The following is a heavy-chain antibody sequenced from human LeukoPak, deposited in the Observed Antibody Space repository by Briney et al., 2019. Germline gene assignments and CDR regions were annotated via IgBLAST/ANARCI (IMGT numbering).Heavy chain of an antibody. V-gene: IGHV3-7*01. D-gene: IGHD3-9*01. CDR3: ARDLTGPDY. CDR2: IKQDGSET. J-gene: IGHJ4*02. Sequence: PGGPLRLSCAASGFTFSSYWMSWVRQPPGKGLEWVANIKQDGSETYYVDSVKGRFTISRDNAKNSLFLQMNSLRAEDTAVYYCARDLTGPDYWGQGTLVTVSS. CDR1: GFTFSSYW.